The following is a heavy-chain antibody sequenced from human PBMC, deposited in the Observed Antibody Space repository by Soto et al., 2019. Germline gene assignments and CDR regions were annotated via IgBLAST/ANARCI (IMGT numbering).Heavy chain of an antibody. CDR1: GFTFSSYA. Sequence: VQLLESGGGLVQPGGSLRLSCAASGFTFSSYAMSWDRQAPGKGLEWVSAISGSGGSTYYADSVKGRFTISRDNSKNTLYLQMNSLRAEDTAVYHCAKNPMANDYGDYFFDYWGQGTLVTVSS. J-gene: IGHJ4*02. V-gene: IGHV3-23*01. CDR2: ISGSGGST. CDR3: AKNPMANDYGDYFFDY. D-gene: IGHD4-17*01.